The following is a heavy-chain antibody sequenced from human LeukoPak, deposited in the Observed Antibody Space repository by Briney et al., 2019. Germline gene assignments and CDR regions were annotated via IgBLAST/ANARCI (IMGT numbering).Heavy chain of an antibody. CDR3: VREGNELLSKNFDY. CDR2: INPHSGGT. Sequence: ASVKVSCKASGFTFTGYYIHWVRQAPGQGLEWMGYINPHSGGTSSPQKFQGRVTMTTDTSISAAYMELSSLISNDTAMYYCVREGNELLSKNFDYWGQGTLVTVSS. V-gene: IGHV1-2*02. D-gene: IGHD2-21*02. CDR1: GFTFTGYY. J-gene: IGHJ4*02.